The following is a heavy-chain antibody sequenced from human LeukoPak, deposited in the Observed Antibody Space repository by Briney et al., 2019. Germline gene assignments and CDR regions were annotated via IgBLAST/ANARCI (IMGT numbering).Heavy chain of an antibody. V-gene: IGHV3-66*01. CDR2: LYSSGYT. CDR1: GFSVSSNY. Sequence: GGSLRLSCAASGFSVSSNYMSWVRQAPGKGLEWVSVLYSSGYTKYADSVKGRFSISRDNAKNSLYLQMNSLRAEDTALYHCARKYSSSNFGFDYWGQGTLVTVSS. CDR3: ARKYSSSNFGFDY. J-gene: IGHJ4*02. D-gene: IGHD6-6*01.